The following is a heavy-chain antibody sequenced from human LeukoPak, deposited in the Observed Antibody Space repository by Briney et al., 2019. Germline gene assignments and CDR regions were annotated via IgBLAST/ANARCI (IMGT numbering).Heavy chain of an antibody. Sequence: ASVKVSCKASGYTFTGYYMHWVRQAPGQGLEWMGWINPNSGGTNYAQKFQGRVTMTRDTSISTAYMELSRLRSDDTAVYYCARVGPSAYGSGSYFDYWGQGTLVTVSS. CDR1: GYTFTGYY. D-gene: IGHD3-10*01. CDR2: INPNSGGT. J-gene: IGHJ4*02. CDR3: ARVGPSAYGSGSYFDY. V-gene: IGHV1-2*02.